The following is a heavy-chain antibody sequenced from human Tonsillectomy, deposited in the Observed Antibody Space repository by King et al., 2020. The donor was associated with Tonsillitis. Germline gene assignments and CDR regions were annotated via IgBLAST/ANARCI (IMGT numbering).Heavy chain of an antibody. Sequence: DVQLVESGGALVQPGGSLRLSCAASGFTVSSSNMNWVRQAPGKGLKWVSVIYPGGNTNYADSVKGRFTISRDNSKNTIYLQMNSLRAEDTAVYHCASLGGRGRRTWGQGTLVTVSS. CDR1: GFTVSSSN. CDR2: IYPGGNT. CDR3: ASLGGRGRRT. D-gene: IGHD3-16*01. V-gene: IGHV3-66*01. J-gene: IGHJ4*02.